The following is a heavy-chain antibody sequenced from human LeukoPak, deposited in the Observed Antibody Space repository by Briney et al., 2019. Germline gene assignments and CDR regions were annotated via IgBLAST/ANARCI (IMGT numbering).Heavy chain of an antibody. J-gene: IGHJ4*02. CDR1: GGSITSYY. Sequence: SETLSLTCTVSGGSITSYYWNRIRQPPGKGLEWIGYIYYSGSTNYNPSLKSRVTISVDTSKNQFSLKLSSVTAADTAVYYCAREYSYGSYFDYWGQGTLVSVSS. CDR3: AREYSYGSYFDY. V-gene: IGHV4-59*01. CDR2: IYYSGST. D-gene: IGHD5-18*01.